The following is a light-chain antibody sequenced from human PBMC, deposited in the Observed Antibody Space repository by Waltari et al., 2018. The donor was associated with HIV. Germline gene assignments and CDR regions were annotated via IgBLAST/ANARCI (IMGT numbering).Light chain of an antibody. J-gene: IGLJ1*01. CDR2: DVS. CDR3: CSYAGSYGYV. CDR1: SSDVGGYNY. V-gene: IGLV2-11*01. Sequence: QSALTQPRSVSGSPGQSVTISCPGTSSDVGGYNYVPWYQQHPGKAPKLMICDVSKRPSGVPDRFSGSKSGNTASLTISGLQAEDEADYYCCSYAGSYGYVFGTGTKVTVL.